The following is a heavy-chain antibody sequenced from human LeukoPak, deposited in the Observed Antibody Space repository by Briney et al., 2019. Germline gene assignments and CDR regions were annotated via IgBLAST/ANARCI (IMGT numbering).Heavy chain of an antibody. CDR1: GFTFSSYG. J-gene: IGHJ4*02. CDR3: AKDKRLWFGQANFDY. D-gene: IGHD3-10*01. CDR2: ISYDGSNK. V-gene: IGHV3-30*18. Sequence: PGGSLRLSCAASGFTFSSYGMHWVRQAPGKGLEWVAVISYDGSNKYYADSVKCRLTISRDNSKNTLYLQMNSLRAEDTAVYYCAKDKRLWFGQANFDYWGQGTLVTVSS.